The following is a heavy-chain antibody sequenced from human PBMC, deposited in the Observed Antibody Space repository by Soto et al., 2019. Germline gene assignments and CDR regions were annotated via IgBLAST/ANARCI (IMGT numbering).Heavy chain of an antibody. D-gene: IGHD5-12*01. Sequence: PSETLSLTCTVSGGSISIGDYYWSWIRHPPGKGLEWIGDIYYSGSTYYNPSLKSRVTISVNTSKNQFSLKLSSVTAADTAVYYCARDQEMATIGDYYYGMDVWGQGTTVT. CDR3: ARDQEMATIGDYYYGMDV. J-gene: IGHJ6*02. CDR2: IYYSGST. CDR1: GGSISIGDYY. V-gene: IGHV4-30-4*01.